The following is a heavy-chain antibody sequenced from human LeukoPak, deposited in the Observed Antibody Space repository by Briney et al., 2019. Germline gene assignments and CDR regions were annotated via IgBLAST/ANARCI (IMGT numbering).Heavy chain of an antibody. Sequence: ASVKVSCKASGGTFSSYAISWVRQAPGQGLEWMGGIIPIFGTANYAQKFQGRVTITADKSTSTAYMELSSLRSEDTAVYYCAGDDYDILTGYPNWFDPWGQGTLVTVSS. CDR2: IIPIFGTA. CDR1: GGTFSSYA. J-gene: IGHJ5*02. V-gene: IGHV1-69*06. D-gene: IGHD3-9*01. CDR3: AGDDYDILTGYPNWFDP.